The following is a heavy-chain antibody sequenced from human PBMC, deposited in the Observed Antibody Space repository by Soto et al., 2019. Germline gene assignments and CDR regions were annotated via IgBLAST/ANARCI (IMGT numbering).Heavy chain of an antibody. CDR2: ISYDGSNK. J-gene: IGHJ4*02. CDR3: AKDSEMATQTIVLFAY. Sequence: PGGSLRLSCAASGFTFSSYGMHWVRQAPGKGLEWVAVISYDGSNKYYADSVKGRFTISRDNSKNTLYLQMNSLRAEDTAVYYCAKDSEMATQTIVLFAYWGKGTLVPVSS. V-gene: IGHV3-30*18. D-gene: IGHD5-12*01. CDR1: GFTFSSYG.